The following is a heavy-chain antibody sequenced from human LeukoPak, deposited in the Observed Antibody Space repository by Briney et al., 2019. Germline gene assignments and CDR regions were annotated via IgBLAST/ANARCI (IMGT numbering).Heavy chain of an antibody. J-gene: IGHJ3*02. CDR1: GGSFRSYY. CDR2: INYSGST. D-gene: IGHD3-3*01. Sequence: PSETLSLTCVVCGGSFRSYYWSWIRQPPGKRLEWTAEINYSGSTDYNPSLKSRVTISVDTSKNQFSLRLSSVTAADTAVYYCARGDNVLRFLEVDAFDIWGQGTMVTVCS. V-gene: IGHV4-34*01. CDR3: ARGDNVLRFLEVDAFDI.